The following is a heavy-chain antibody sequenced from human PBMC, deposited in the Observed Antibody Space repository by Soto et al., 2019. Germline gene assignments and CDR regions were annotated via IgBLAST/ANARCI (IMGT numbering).Heavy chain of an antibody. Sequence: GSLRLSCAASGFTFSSYAVSWVRQAPGKGLEWVSAISGSGGSAYYADSVKGRFTISRDNSKNTLYLQMNSLRAEDTAVYYCAKGYSSSKPLYYFDYWGQEPWSPSPQ. CDR3: AKGYSSSKPLYYFDY. J-gene: IGHJ4*01. D-gene: IGHD6-6*01. CDR2: ISGSGGSA. V-gene: IGHV3-23*01. CDR1: GFTFSSYA.